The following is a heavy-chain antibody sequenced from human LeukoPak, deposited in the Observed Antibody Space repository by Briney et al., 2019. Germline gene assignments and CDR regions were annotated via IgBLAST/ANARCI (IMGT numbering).Heavy chain of an antibody. D-gene: IGHD3-22*01. CDR3: ARALYDSSGYYYYFDY. J-gene: IGHJ4*02. CDR2: IYYSGST. V-gene: IGHV4-59*07. CDR1: GGSISSYY. Sequence: SDTLSLTCTVSGGSISSYYWRWLRQPPGKGLEWIGYIYYSGSTNYNPSLKSRVTISVDTSKNQFSLKLSSVTAADTAVYYCARALYDSSGYYYYFDYWGQGTLVTVSS.